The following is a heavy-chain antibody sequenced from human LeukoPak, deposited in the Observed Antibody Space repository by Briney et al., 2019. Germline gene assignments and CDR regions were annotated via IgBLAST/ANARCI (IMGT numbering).Heavy chain of an antibody. Sequence: GGSLRLSCAASGFTFSFSTMSWVRQAPGNGLEWVSSIDVTGGDIYYADSVKGRFAISGDSAKSSVSLQMNSLRVEDTAIYYCARGKSGSYYYYMDVWGKGTTVTVSS. V-gene: IGHV3-21*06. CDR3: ARGKSGSYYYYMDV. CDR2: IDVTGGDI. J-gene: IGHJ6*03. CDR1: GFTFSFST.